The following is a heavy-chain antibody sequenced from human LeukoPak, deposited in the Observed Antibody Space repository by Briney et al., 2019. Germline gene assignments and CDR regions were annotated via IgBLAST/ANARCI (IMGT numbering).Heavy chain of an antibody. CDR3: AKRGVVIRVILVGFHKEAYYFDS. V-gene: IGHV3-23*01. CDR1: GITLSNYG. D-gene: IGHD3-22*01. J-gene: IGHJ4*02. CDR2: MSDSGGRT. Sequence: GGSLRLSCAVSGITLSNYGMSWVRQAPGKGLECVAGMSDSGGRTNYADSVKGRFTISRDNPKNTLYLQMNSLRAEDTAVYFCAKRGVVIRVILVGFHKEAYYFDSWGQGALVTVSS.